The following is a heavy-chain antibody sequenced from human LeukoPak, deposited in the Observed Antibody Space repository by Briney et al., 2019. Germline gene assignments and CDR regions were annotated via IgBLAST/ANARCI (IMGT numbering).Heavy chain of an antibody. Sequence: ASVKVSCKASGYTFTSYGISWVRQSPGQGLEWRGWISAYNGNTNYAQKLQGRVTMTTDTSTSTAYMELRSLRSDDTAVYYCASSYSSSWYAWGAFDIWGQGTMVTVSS. D-gene: IGHD6-13*01. J-gene: IGHJ3*02. CDR1: GYTFTSYG. V-gene: IGHV1-18*01. CDR2: ISAYNGNT. CDR3: ASSYSSSWYAWGAFDI.